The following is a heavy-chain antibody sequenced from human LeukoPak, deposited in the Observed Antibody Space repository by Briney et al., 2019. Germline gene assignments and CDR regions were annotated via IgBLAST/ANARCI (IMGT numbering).Heavy chain of an antibody. CDR1: GYTFACYY. V-gene: IGHV1-2*02. Sequence: ASVKVSCMASGYTFACYYVHWVRQAPGHGLEWMGWMNPNNGRTDFAQKFQDRVTMTRDTSISTAYMELRGLRSDDTAVYYCARDDYDILTGLNYAASGLEYWGQGTLVTVSS. CDR2: MNPNNGRT. CDR3: ARDDYDILTGLNYAASGLEY. D-gene: IGHD3-9*01. J-gene: IGHJ4*02.